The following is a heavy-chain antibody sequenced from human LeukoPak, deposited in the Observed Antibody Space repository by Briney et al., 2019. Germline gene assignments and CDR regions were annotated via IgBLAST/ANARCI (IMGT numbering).Heavy chain of an antibody. D-gene: IGHD1-26*01. CDR2: IYTSGST. CDR3: ARGFVSGSYYSGLDY. V-gene: IGHV4-4*07. J-gene: IGHJ4*02. Sequence: SETLSLTCTVSGGSISSYYWSWIRQPAGKGLEWIGRIYTSGSTNYNPSLKSRVTMSVDTSKNQSSLKLSSVTAADTAVYYCARGFVSGSYYSGLDYWGQGTLVTVSS. CDR1: GGSISSYY.